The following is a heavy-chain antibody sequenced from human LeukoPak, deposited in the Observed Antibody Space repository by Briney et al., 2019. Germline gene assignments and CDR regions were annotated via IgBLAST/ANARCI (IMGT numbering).Heavy chain of an antibody. CDR1: GYTFTGYY. V-gene: IGHV1-2*02. D-gene: IGHD2-15*01. CDR2: INPNSGGT. Sequence: ASVRVSCKASGYTFTGYYMHWVRQAPGQGLEWMGWINPNSGGTNYAQKFRGRVTMTRDTSISTAYMELSRLRSDDTAVYYCARDLGINCSGGSCYSRRAFDIWGQGTMVTVSS. CDR3: ARDLGINCSGGSCYSRRAFDI. J-gene: IGHJ3*02.